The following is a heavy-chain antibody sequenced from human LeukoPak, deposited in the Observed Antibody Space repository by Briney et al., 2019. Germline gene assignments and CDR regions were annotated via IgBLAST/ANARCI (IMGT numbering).Heavy chain of an antibody. CDR3: ARLSTNYYGSGSYALDI. CDR1: GGSISSSSYY. D-gene: IGHD3-10*01. Sequence: SETLSLTCTVSGGSISSSSYYWGWIRQPPGKGLEWIGSIYYSGSTYYNPSLKSRVTISVDTSKNQFSLKLSSVTAADTAVYYCARLSTNYYGSGSYALDIWGQGTMVTVSS. CDR2: IYYSGST. J-gene: IGHJ3*02. V-gene: IGHV4-39*01.